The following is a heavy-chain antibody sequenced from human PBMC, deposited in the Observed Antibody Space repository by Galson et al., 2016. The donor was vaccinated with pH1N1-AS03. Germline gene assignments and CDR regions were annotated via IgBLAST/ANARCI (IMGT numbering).Heavy chain of an antibody. CDR1: GFTFSNYA. CDR3: AGSHRSSRHNLHY. D-gene: IGHD6-13*01. Sequence: SLRLSCAASGFTFSNYAMHWVRQAPGMGLEWVAIISSDGSKIHNADSVKGRFTISRDNSENTLYLQMNSLRTDDTSVYYCAGSHRSSRHNLHYWGQGALVTVSS. CDR2: ISSDGSKI. J-gene: IGHJ4*02. V-gene: IGHV3-30*04.